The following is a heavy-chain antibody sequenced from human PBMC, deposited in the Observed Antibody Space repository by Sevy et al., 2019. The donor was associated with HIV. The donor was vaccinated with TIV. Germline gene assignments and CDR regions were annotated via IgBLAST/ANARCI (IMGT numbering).Heavy chain of an antibody. Sequence: ASVKVSCKASGYPFSSYGISWVRQAPGQGLEWMGWISADSGNSNYAQNLQGRVTMTTDTSTSTAYMELRSLRFDDTAVYYCARDLGRYGGNSIDYWGQGTLVTVSS. J-gene: IGHJ4*02. CDR2: ISADSGNS. CDR3: ARDLGRYGGNSIDY. CDR1: GYPFSSYG. V-gene: IGHV1-18*01. D-gene: IGHD2-21*02.